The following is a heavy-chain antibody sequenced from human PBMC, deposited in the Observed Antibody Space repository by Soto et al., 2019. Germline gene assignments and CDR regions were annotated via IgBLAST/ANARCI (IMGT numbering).Heavy chain of an antibody. V-gene: IGHV4-4*07. CDR2: IYTSGST. D-gene: IGHD2-2*01. CDR3: GRGHCTTTSCYPSDY. CDR1: GGSISNYY. J-gene: IGHJ4*02. Sequence: WETLSLTCTVSGGSISNYYWSWIRQPAGKGLEWIGRIYTSGSTDYNPSLKSRVTMSVDTSKNQFSLRLSSVTAADTVVYYCGRGHCTTTSCYPSDYWAQGPLVTASS.